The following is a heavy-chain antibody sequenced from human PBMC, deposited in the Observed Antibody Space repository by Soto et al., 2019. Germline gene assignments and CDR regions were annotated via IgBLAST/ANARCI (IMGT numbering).Heavy chain of an antibody. D-gene: IGHD4-17*01. CDR2: LYDVDGT. CDR3: ASWHLREHAYDI. CDR1: GFTVSGKKY. J-gene: IGHJ3*02. V-gene: IGHV3-53*01. Sequence: DVQLVESGGGLIQPAGSLRLSCAASGFTVSGKKYLAWVRQAPGKGLEWVSALYDVDGTYYADSVKGRFTTSADSSKTIVYLQMNGLRPDDTAVYYCASWHLREHAYDIWGQGTAVTVSS.